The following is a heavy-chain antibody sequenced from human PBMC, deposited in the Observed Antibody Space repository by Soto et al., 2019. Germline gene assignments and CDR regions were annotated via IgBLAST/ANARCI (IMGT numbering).Heavy chain of an antibody. Sequence: EVRLVESGGGLVQPGGSLRLSCAASGFSVSNNYMTWVRQAPGKGLEWVSVTTSAGITYYADSVKGRFTISRDNFNNTLHLQMKGLRAEDTALYYCATDWTIFQCLEYWGQGTLVAVSS. CDR2: TTSAGIT. V-gene: IGHV3-66*01. J-gene: IGHJ4*02. CDR3: ATDWTIFQCLEY. D-gene: IGHD3-10*02. CDR1: GFSVSNNY.